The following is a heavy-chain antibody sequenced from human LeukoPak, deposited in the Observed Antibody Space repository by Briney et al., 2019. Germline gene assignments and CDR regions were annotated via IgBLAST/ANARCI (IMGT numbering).Heavy chain of an antibody. V-gene: IGHV4-38-2*02. CDR1: GYSISSGYF. D-gene: IGHD3-22*01. Sequence: SETLSLTCTVSGYSISSGYFWGWIRQPPGKGLEWIGSFYHSGITYYNPSLKSRVTISVDTSKNQFSLKLSSVTAADTAVYFCARGPYSYDSSGAFDIWGQGTMVTVSS. J-gene: IGHJ3*02. CDR3: ARGPYSYDSSGAFDI. CDR2: FYHSGIT.